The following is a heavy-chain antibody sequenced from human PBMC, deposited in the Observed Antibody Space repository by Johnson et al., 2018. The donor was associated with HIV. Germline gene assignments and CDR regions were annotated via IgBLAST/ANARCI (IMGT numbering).Heavy chain of an antibody. D-gene: IGHD1-14*01. CDR2: ISSSGSTI. Sequence: QVQLVESGGGLVKPGGSLRLSCAASGFTFSDYYMSWIRQAPGKGLEWVSYISSSGSTISYAASVKGRFIISRDNAKKSLYLQMNSLRAEDTAVYYCATRDPTYRPGAFDLWGQGTMVTVSS. CDR3: ATRDPTYRPGAFDL. CDR1: GFTFSDYY. V-gene: IGHV3-11*04. J-gene: IGHJ3*01.